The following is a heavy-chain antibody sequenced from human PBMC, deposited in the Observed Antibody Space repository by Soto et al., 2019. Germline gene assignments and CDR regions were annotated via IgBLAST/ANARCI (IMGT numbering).Heavy chain of an antibody. CDR2: TYYRSKWYN. D-gene: IGHD3-22*01. Sequence: PSQTLSLTCAISGDSVSSNSVTWDWIRQSPSRGLEWLGRTYYRSKWYNDYAESVKSRITINPDTSKNQFSLHLNSVTPEDTDVYYCVRLIGNSWLDYWGQGTLVTVSS. J-gene: IGHJ4*02. V-gene: IGHV6-1*01. CDR1: GDSVSSNSVT. CDR3: VRLIGNSWLDY.